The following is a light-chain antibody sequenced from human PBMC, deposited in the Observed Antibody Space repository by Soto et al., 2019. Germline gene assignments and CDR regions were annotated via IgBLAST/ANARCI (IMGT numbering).Light chain of an antibody. V-gene: IGKV1-9*01. CDR1: QDISSS. J-gene: IGKJ5*01. Sequence: TECTSWWSASVGDRVTITCRASQDISSSLAWYQQKPGKAPKVLIHHASTLQSGVPSRFSGSGSGTEFTLTINSLQPEDCAPYYCPQPMCYPIPFGQGTRLET. CDR3: PQPMCYPIP. CDR2: HAS.